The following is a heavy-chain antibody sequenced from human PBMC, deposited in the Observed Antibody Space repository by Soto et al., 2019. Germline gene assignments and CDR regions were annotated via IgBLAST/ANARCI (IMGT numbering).Heavy chain of an antibody. CDR1: GFTFNTYG. J-gene: IGHJ4*02. CDR3: AKSPNFYCSSPNCYKYYFDH. CDR2: ISYDGSEK. V-gene: IGHV3-30*18. Sequence: LRLSCAASGFTFNTYGMHWVRQAPGKGLEWVAVISYDGSEKYYVDSVKGRFTISKDNSKNTLYLQMNSLRPEDTAVYYCAKSPNFYCSSPNCYKYYFDHWGQGTRVT. D-gene: IGHD2-2*02.